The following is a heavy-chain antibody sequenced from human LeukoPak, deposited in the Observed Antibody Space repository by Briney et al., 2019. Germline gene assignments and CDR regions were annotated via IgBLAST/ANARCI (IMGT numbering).Heavy chain of an antibody. V-gene: IGHV4-34*01. CDR3: ARGRRTFDY. CDR2: INHSGST. J-gene: IGHJ4*02. CDR1: GGSYSGYY. Sequence: SETLSLTCAVYGGSYSGYYWSWIRQPPGKGLEWIGEINHSGSTNYNPSLKSRVTISVDTSKNQFSLKLSSVTAADTAVYYCARGRRTFDYWGQGTLVTVSS. D-gene: IGHD1-7*01.